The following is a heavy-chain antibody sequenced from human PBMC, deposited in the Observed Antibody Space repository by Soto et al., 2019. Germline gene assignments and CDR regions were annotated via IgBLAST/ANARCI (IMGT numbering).Heavy chain of an antibody. D-gene: IGHD3-10*01. Sequence: GGSLRLSCAASGFTFSSYAMSWVRQAPGKGLEWVSGISDSGGSTYYADSVKGRFTISRDNSKNTLYRQMNSLTAEDTAVYYCAKGTYYYGSAPYYFDYWGQGTLVTVSS. V-gene: IGHV3-23*01. CDR2: ISDSGGST. CDR3: AKGTYYYGSAPYYFDY. J-gene: IGHJ4*02. CDR1: GFTFSSYA.